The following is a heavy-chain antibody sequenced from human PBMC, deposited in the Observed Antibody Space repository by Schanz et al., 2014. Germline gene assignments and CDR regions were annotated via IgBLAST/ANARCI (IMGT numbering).Heavy chain of an antibody. CDR2: IKQDGSEK. CDR1: GFSFSNYW. V-gene: IGHV3-7*01. J-gene: IGHJ4*02. Sequence: EVQLVESGGGLVQPGESLRLSCAASGFSFSNYWMSWVRQAPGKGLEWVANIKQDGSEKYYVDSVKGRFTISRDNTKNFLHLEMNNLRAEDTAVYYCARDGDFDYWGQGTLVTVSS. CDR3: ARDGDFDY.